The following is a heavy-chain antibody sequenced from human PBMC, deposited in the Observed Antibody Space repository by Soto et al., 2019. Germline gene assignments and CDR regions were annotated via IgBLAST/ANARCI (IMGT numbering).Heavy chain of an antibody. D-gene: IGHD3-3*01. CDR3: ASNGVVARELDFWSGYFTSGIGLSSASDAFDI. J-gene: IGHJ3*02. CDR2: TYYRSKWYN. CDR1: GDSVSSNSAA. Sequence: PSQTLSLTCAISGDSVSSNSAAWNWITQSPSRGLEWLGRTYYRSKWYNDYAVSVKSRITINPDTSKNQFSLKLSSVTAADTAVYYCASNGVVARELDFWSGYFTSGIGLSSASDAFDIWGQGTMVTVSS. V-gene: IGHV6-1*01.